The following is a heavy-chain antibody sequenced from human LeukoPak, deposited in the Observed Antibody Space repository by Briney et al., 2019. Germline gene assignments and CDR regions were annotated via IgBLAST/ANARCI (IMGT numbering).Heavy chain of an antibody. J-gene: IGHJ6*03. CDR2: IKSISDGGTI. D-gene: IGHD3-22*01. CDR3: TTEVPYDSSAYYPYYYHMDV. CDR1: GFTFRNAW. V-gene: IGHV3-15*01. Sequence: PGGSLRLSCAASGFTFRNAWMTWVRQAPGKGLEWVGRIKSISDGGTIDYVAPVKGRFTISRDDSKNTLYLQMNSLKTEDTAVYYCTTEVPYDSSAYYPYYYHMDVWGKGTTVTISS.